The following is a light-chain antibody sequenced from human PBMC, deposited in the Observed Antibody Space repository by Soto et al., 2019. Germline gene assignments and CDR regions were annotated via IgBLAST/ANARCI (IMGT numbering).Light chain of an antibody. CDR2: DVS. Sequence: QSALTQPASVSGSPGQSITISCTGTSSDVGGYNYVSWYQQHPGKAPKLMIYDVSNRPSGVSYRFSGSNSCNTASLTISGRQDEEEADYYCRSSTSSSTLVVFGGGTKVTVL. CDR3: RSSTSSSTLVV. CDR1: SSDVGGYNY. J-gene: IGLJ2*01. V-gene: IGLV2-14*01.